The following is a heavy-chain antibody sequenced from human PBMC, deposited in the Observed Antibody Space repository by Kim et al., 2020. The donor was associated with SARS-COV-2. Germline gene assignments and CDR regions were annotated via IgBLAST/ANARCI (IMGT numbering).Heavy chain of an antibody. Sequence: GGSLRLTCVGSGFTFGDYAVSWVRQTPGKGLQWVGFIKSVIYGGTSDYGASVKGRFIISRDDSNSIAYLQMNSLRTEDTGVYYCARGRWVTDRPIKQSYYHYMDVWGKGTTVIVSS. J-gene: IGHJ6*03. CDR2: IKSVIYGGTS. D-gene: IGHD2-21*02. V-gene: IGHV3-49*04. CDR1: GFTFGDYA. CDR3: ARGRWVTDRPIKQSYYHYMDV.